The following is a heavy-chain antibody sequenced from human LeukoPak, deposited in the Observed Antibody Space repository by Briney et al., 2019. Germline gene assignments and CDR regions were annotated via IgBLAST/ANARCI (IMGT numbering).Heavy chain of an antibody. Sequence: GGSLRLSCAASGFTFSSYGMHWVRQAPGKGLEWVAVISYDGSNKYYADSVKGRFTISRDNSKNTLYLQMNSLRAEDTAVYYCAKDARRGIAAALVQHRGQGTLVTVSS. CDR2: ISYDGSNK. CDR3: AKDARRGIAAALVQH. V-gene: IGHV3-30*18. CDR1: GFTFSSYG. D-gene: IGHD6-13*01. J-gene: IGHJ1*01.